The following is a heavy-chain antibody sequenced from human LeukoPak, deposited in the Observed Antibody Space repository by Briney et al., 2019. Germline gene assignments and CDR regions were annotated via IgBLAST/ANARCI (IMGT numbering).Heavy chain of an antibody. CDR3: AKDRSGSGSLYPFFDY. V-gene: IGHV3-23*01. Sequence: GGSLRLSCAASGFTFSSYAMSWVRQAPGKGLEWVSAISGSGGSTYYADSVKGRFTISRDNSKNTLYLQMNSLRAEDTAVYYCAKDRSGSGSLYPFFDYWGQGTLVTVSS. J-gene: IGHJ4*02. CDR2: ISGSGGST. D-gene: IGHD3-10*01. CDR1: GFTFSSYA.